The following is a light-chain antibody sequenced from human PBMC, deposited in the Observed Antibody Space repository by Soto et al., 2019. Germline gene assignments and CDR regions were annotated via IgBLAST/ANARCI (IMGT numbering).Light chain of an antibody. CDR3: GSWDSSRSAYV. Sequence: VLTHPPPVSEAPGQRVTFSCSGRSSNLGGKSVSWYQPLPGTAPRPLIYDGDKRPSGIPDRFSGSSSGKTATLAITGFQTGDEAPDHGGSWDSSRSAYVIGAGTKVT. CDR2: DGD. CDR1: SSNLGGKS. V-gene: IGLV1-51*01. J-gene: IGLJ1*01.